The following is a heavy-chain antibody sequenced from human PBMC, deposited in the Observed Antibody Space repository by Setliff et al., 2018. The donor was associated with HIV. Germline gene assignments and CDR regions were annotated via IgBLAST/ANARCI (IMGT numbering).Heavy chain of an antibody. CDR3: ARVAIDYYDTSGYYRAGPIDY. CDR1: GYTFTSND. CDR2: MNPNSGNT. V-gene: IGHV1-8*02. J-gene: IGHJ4*02. Sequence: GASVKVSCKASGYTFTSNDINWVRQATGQGLEWMGWMNPNSGNTAYAQKFQGRVTMTRNTSISTAYMELSRLRSEDTAVYYRARVAIDYYDTSGYYRAGPIDYWGQGTLVTVSS. D-gene: IGHD3-22*01.